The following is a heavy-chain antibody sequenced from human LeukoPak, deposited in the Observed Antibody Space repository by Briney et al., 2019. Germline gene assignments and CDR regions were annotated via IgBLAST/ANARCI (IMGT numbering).Heavy chain of an antibody. J-gene: IGHJ5*02. CDR1: GGSISSYY. D-gene: IGHD3-9*01. CDR2: IYYSGST. Sequence: SSETLSLTCTVSGGSISSYYWNWIRQPPGRGLEWIGYIYYSGSTYYNPSLKSRVTISVDTSKNQFSLKLSSVTAADTAVYYCARDYFAIGGGFDPWGQGTLVTVSS. V-gene: IGHV4-59*12. CDR3: ARDYFAIGGGFDP.